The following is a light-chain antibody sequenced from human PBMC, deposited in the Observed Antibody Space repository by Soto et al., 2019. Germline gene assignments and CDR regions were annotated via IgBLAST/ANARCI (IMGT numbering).Light chain of an antibody. CDR3: QQYNNWPPYT. CDR1: QSVSSN. V-gene: IGKV3-15*01. Sequence: EIVMTQSPATLSVSPGERATLSCRASQSVSSNLAWYQQKPGQAPRLLIYGASTRATGIPARFSGSGSRTECTLTISSLQSEDFALYYCQQYNNWPPYTFGQGTKLEIK. CDR2: GAS. J-gene: IGKJ2*01.